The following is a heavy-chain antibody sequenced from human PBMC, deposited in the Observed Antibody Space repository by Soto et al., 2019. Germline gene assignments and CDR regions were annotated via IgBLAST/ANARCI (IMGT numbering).Heavy chain of an antibody. CDR1: GYSFTSYW. J-gene: IGHJ4*02. Sequence: PVESLKISCKGAGYSFTSYWICCLLQMPGKGLEWMGIIYPGDSDTRYSPSFQGQVTISADKSISTAYLQWSSLKASDTAMYYCARQFQPYYFDYWGQGTLVTVSS. CDR3: ARQFQPYYFDY. D-gene: IGHD2-2*01. CDR2: IYPGDSDT. V-gene: IGHV5-51*01.